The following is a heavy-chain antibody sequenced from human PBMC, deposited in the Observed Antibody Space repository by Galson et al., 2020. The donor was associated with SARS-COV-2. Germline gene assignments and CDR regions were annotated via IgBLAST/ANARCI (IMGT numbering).Heavy chain of an antibody. D-gene: IGHD1-1*01. CDR2: MFYSGSP. CDR1: GTSISGSLYY. CDR3: TVSTTDLSYLDR. J-gene: IGHJ5*02. V-gene: IGHV4-39*01. Sequence: SETLSLTCSVSGTSISGSLYYWGWIRQPPGKGLEWIGSMFYSGSPDYNPSLKSRVTMSADTSKNQFSLKLNSVTAADTAVYYCTVSTTDLSYLDRWGQGTLVTGS.